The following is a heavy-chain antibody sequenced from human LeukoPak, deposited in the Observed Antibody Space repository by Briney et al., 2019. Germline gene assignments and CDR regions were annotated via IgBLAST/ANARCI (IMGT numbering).Heavy chain of an antibody. V-gene: IGHV4-4*02. J-gene: IGHJ4*02. Sequence: SETLSLTCAVSGGSISSSDWWSWVRQPPGKGLEWIGEIYHSGSTNYNPSLKSRVTISVDKSKNQFSLNLSSVTAADTAVYYCARDRRYYDSSAYIRGFDYWGQGALVTVSS. CDR3: ARDRRYYDSSAYIRGFDY. CDR2: IYHSGST. CDR1: GGSISSSDW. D-gene: IGHD3-22*01.